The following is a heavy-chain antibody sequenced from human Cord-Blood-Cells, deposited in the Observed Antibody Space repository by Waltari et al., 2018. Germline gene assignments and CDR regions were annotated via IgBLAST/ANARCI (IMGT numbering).Heavy chain of an antibody. J-gene: IGHJ6*03. CDR1: GFTFSSYS. D-gene: IGHD1-26*01. CDR2: ISSSSSYI. V-gene: IGHV3-21*01. Sequence: EVQLVESGGGLVKPGGSLSLSCSASGFTFSSYSMNWFRQAPGKGLEWVSSISSSSSYIYYADSVKGRFTISRDNAKNSLYLQMNSLRAEDTAVYYCARDGTSGSYNYYYYMDVWGKGTTVTVSS. CDR3: ARDGTSGSYNYYYYMDV.